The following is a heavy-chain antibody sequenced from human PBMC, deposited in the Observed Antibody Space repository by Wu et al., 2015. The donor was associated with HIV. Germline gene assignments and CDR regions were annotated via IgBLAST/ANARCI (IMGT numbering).Heavy chain of an antibody. Sequence: QVQLEQSGAEVKKPGASVKVSCKASGYTFTSYDMNWVRQATGQGLEWMGWMNPNSGNTGYAQKFQGRVTMTRNTSTSTAYMELSSLRYEDTAVYYCTEGRLLVGSGNYYVWFDSVGPGNPGHRL. CDR2: MNPNSGNT. V-gene: IGHV1-8*01. J-gene: IGHJ5*01. CDR3: TEGRLLVGSGNYYVWFDS. D-gene: IGHD3-10*01. CDR1: GYTFTSYD.